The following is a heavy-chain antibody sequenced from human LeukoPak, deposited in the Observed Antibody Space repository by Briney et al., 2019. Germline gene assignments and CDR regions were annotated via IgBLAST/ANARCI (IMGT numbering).Heavy chain of an antibody. D-gene: IGHD6-13*01. CDR3: AKSSGWDSSSMYYFDY. J-gene: IGHJ4*02. Sequence: PGGSLRLSCVASGFTFDDYAMHWVRQAPGKGLEWVSGISWNSGSIGYADSVKGRFTISRDNAKNSLYLQMNSLRAEDTALYYCAKSSGWDSSSMYYFDYWGQGTLVTVSS. CDR1: GFTFDDYA. V-gene: IGHV3-9*01. CDR2: ISWNSGSI.